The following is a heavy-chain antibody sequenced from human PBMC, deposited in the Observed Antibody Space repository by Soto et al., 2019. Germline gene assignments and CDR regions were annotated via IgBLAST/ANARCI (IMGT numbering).Heavy chain of an antibody. J-gene: IGHJ5*02. CDR3: ARRGYSYGRSPGWFDP. D-gene: IGHD5-18*01. V-gene: IGHV5-51*01. CDR2: IYPGDSDT. CDR1: GYSFTSYW. Sequence: PGESLKISCKGSGYSFTSYWIGWVRQMPGKGLEWMGIIYPGDSDTRYSPSFQGQVTISADKSISTAYLQWSSLKASDTAMYYCARRGYSYGRSPGWFDPWGQGTLVTVSS.